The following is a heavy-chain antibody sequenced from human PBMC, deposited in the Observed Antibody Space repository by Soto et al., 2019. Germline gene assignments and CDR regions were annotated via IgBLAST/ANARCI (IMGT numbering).Heavy chain of an antibody. Sequence: ASVKVSCKASGYTFTSYGISWVRQAPGQGLEWMGWISAYNGNTNYAQKLQGRVTMTTDTSTSTAYMELRSLRSDDTAVYYCARDVGRLGYCSSTSCRPHYFGYWGQGTLVTVSS. CDR1: GYTFTSYG. D-gene: IGHD2-2*01. CDR2: ISAYNGNT. V-gene: IGHV1-18*01. CDR3: ARDVGRLGYCSSTSCRPHYFGY. J-gene: IGHJ4*02.